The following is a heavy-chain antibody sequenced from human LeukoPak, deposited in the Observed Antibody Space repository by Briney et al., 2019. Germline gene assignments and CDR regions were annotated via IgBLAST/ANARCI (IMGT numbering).Heavy chain of an antibody. CDR3: AKDGKDYDILTGLAPSSYYYYGMDV. J-gene: IGHJ6*02. D-gene: IGHD3-9*01. Sequence: GGSLRLSCVASGFDFSSYAMTWVRQAPGRGLEWVSTIGAYAARTYYADSVKGRFTISRDNSKNTLYLQMNSLRAEDTAVYYCAKDGKDYDILTGLAPSSYYYYGMDVWGQGTTVTVSS. CDR2: IGAYAART. V-gene: IGHV3-23*01. CDR1: GFDFSSYA.